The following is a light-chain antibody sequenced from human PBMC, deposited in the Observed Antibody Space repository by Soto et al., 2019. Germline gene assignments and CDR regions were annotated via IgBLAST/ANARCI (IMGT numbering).Light chain of an antibody. CDR1: SIDVGSYNL. Sequence: QSALTQPASVSGSPGQSITISCTGTSIDVGSYNLVSWYQQHPGKAPKLMIYECSKRPSGVSNRFSGSKSGNTASLTISGLQAEDEADYYCCSYACSSTYVVFGGGTKLTVL. CDR3: CSYACSSTYVV. V-gene: IGLV2-23*01. CDR2: ECS. J-gene: IGLJ2*01.